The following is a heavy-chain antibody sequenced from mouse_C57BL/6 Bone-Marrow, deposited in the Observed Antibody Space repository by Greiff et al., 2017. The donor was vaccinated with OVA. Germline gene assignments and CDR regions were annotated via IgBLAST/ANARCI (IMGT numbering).Heavy chain of an antibody. V-gene: IGHV7-1*01. Sequence: EVKVVESGGGLVQSGRSLRLSCATSGFTFSDFYMEWVRHAPGKGLEWIAASRNKANDYTTEYSASVKGRFIVSRDTSQSILYLQMNALRAEDTAIYDCARDYYGSYWYFDVWGTGTTVTVSS. D-gene: IGHD1-1*01. CDR3: ARDYYGSYWYFDV. CDR2: SRNKANDYTT. CDR1: GFTFSDFY. J-gene: IGHJ1*03.